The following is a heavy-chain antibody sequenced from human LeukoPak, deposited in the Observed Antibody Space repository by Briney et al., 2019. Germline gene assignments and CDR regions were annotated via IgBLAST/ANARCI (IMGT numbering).Heavy chain of an antibody. J-gene: IGHJ4*02. CDR2: ISAYNGNT. CDR3: ARLPHPLGGTAGDY. Sequence: ASVKVSCKASGYTFTSYGISWVRQAPGQGLEWMGWISAYNGNTNYAQKLQGRVTMTADTSTSTAYMEMRSLRSDDTAVYYCARLPHPLGGTAGDYWGQGTLVTVSS. D-gene: IGHD1-26*01. V-gene: IGHV1-18*01. CDR1: GYTFTSYG.